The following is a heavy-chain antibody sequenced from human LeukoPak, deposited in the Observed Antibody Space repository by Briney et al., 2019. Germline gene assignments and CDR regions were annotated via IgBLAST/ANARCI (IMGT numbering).Heavy chain of an antibody. CDR2: INHSGST. V-gene: IGHV4-34*01. Sequence: TSETLSLTCAVYGGSFSGYYWSWIRQPPGKGLERIGEINHSGSTNYNPSLKSRVTISVDTSKNQFSLKLSSVTAADTAVYYCANSSPGIAAAGTKAVDYWGQGTLVTVSA. J-gene: IGHJ4*02. CDR3: ANSSPGIAAAGTKAVDY. D-gene: IGHD6-13*01. CDR1: GGSFSGYY.